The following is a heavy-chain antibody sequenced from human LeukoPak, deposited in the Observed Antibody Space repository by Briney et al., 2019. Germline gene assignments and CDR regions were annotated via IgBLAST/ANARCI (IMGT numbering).Heavy chain of an antibody. J-gene: IGHJ3*02. CDR1: RFTFREYA. CDR2: MGGGIDDI. D-gene: IGHD3-3*01. Sequence: GGSLRLSCAASRFTFREYAMSWVRQVPGKRLEWVSTMGGGIDDIGYADAVKGRFTISRDNSKDTLYLQMNSLKVEDTALYYCAKDAFSYNGVYDALDIWGQGTMVTVSS. V-gene: IGHV3-23*01. CDR3: AKDAFSYNGVYDALDI.